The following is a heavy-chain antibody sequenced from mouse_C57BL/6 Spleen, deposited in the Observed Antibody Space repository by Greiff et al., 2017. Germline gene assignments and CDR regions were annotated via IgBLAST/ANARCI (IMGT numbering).Heavy chain of an antibody. CDR3: ARVEVTVGYFDV. CDR1: GYTFTSYW. J-gene: IGHJ1*03. Sequence: QVQLQQPGTELVKPGASVKLSCKASGYTFTSYWMHWVKQRPGQGLEWIGNINPSNGGTNYNEKFKSKATLTVDKSSSTAYMQLSSLTSEDSAVYFCARVEVTVGYFDVWGTGTTVTVSA. CDR2: INPSNGGT. D-gene: IGHD2-12*01. V-gene: IGHV1-53*01.